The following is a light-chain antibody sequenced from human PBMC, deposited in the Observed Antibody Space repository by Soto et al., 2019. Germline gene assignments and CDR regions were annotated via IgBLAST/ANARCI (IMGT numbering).Light chain of an antibody. J-gene: IGKJ4*01. V-gene: IGKV2-28*01. CDR1: QSLLHGNGFNY. Sequence: DIVMTQSPLSLPVAPGEAASISCKSSQSLLHGNGFNYLNWYLQKPGQSPQLLIYLGSNRASGVPDRISGSGSGTDFTLKISRVEAEDVGVYYCMQPLHTPLTFGGGTKVEIK. CDR3: MQPLHTPLT. CDR2: LGS.